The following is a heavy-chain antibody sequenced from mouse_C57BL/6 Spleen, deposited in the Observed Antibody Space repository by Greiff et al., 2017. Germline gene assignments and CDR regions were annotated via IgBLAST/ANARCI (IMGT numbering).Heavy chain of an antibody. J-gene: IGHJ2*01. V-gene: IGHV14-3*01. CDR1: GFNFKNTY. CDR3: AGGGVLSY. CDR2: IDPANGNT. D-gene: IGHD1-1*02. Sequence: VQLQQSVAELVRPGASVKLSCTASGFNFKNTYMHWVKQRPEQGLEWIGRIDPANGNTKYAPKFQGKATITADTSSNTAYLQLSSLTSEDTAIYCCAGGGVLSYWGQGTTLTVSS.